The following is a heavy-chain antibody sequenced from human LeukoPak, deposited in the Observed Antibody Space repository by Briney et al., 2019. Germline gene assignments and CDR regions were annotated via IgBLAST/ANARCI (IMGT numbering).Heavy chain of an antibody. J-gene: IGHJ3*02. CDR2: ISSSGSTI. V-gene: IGHV3-48*04. CDR3: ARGNDYGDYWDAFDI. D-gene: IGHD4-17*01. CDR1: GFTFSSYG. Sequence: GRSLRLSCAASGFTFSSYGMSWVRQAPGKGLEWVSYISSSGSTIYYADSVKGRFTISRDNAKNSLYLQMNSLRAEDTAVYYCARGNDYGDYWDAFDIWGQGTMVTVSS.